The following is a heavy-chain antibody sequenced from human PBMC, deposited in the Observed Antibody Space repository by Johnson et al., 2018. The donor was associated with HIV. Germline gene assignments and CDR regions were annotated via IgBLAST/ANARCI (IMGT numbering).Heavy chain of an antibody. V-gene: IGHV3-30*02. CDR3: ARDRPIAPFDI. Sequence: QVQLVESGGGVVQPGGSLRLSCAASGFTFSSYGMHWVRQAPGKGLEWVAFIRNDGSDKYYADSVKGRFTISRDNSKNTLYLQMNSLRAEDTAVYYCARDRPIAPFDIWGQGTMVTVSS. CDR1: GFTFSSYG. D-gene: IGHD3-22*01. J-gene: IGHJ3*02. CDR2: IRNDGSDK.